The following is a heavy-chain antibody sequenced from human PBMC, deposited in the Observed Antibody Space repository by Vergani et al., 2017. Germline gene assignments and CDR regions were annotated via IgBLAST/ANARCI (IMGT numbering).Heavy chain of an antibody. CDR1: GASTRSSNNY. V-gene: IGHV4-39*01. CDR2: IYYSGST. D-gene: IGHD6-19*01. Sequence: QLQLQESGPGLVQPSATLSLTCSVSGASTRSSNNYWGWIRQPQGKGLEWIASIYYSGSTYYNPSLKSRVTISVDTSKNQFSLKLSSVTAADTAVYFCARHSTVEWLVKLGWIDPWGQGILVTVSS. CDR3: ARHSTVEWLVKLGWIDP. J-gene: IGHJ5*02.